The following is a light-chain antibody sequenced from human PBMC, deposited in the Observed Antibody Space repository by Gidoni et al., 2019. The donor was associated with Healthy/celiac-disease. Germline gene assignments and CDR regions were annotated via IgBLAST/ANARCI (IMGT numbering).Light chain of an antibody. J-gene: IGKJ1*01. CDR1: QSVSSSY. V-gene: IGKV3-20*01. CDR2: GAS. CDR3: QQYGSTET. Sequence: EIVLTQSPGTLSLSPGERAPLSCRASQSVSSSYLAWYQQKPGQAPRLLIYGASSRATGIPDRFSGSGSGTDFTLTISRLEPEDFAVYYCQQYGSTETFVPRDQGGNQT.